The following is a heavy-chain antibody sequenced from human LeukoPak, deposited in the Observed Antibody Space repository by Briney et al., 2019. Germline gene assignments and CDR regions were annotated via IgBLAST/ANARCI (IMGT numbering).Heavy chain of an antibody. CDR1: GXXFTSSA. Sequence: GASVKVSCTASGXXFTSSAMQWVRQARGXXXXXXXXIVVGSGNTNYAQKFQERVTITRDMSTSTAYMELSSLRSEDTAVYYCAAATPYYYDSSGYSDWGQGTLVTVSS. CDR3: AAATPYYYDSSGYSD. V-gene: IGHV1-58*02. J-gene: IGHJ4*02. CDR2: IVVGSGNT. D-gene: IGHD3-22*01.